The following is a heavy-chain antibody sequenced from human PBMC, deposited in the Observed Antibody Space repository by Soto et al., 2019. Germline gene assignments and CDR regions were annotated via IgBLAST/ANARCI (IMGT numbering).Heavy chain of an antibody. CDR2: ISGGGHIT. CDR1: GFTFSNYA. CDR3: ARDVAYYNILIAFYFDL. Sequence: EVQLLESGGGLVQPGGSLRLSCAASGFTFSNYAMSWVRQAPGKGLEWVSSISGGGHITYYADSVKGRFTIARDDSKNTLYLQMNSLRAEDTAVYYCARDVAYYNILIAFYFDLWGQGTLVTVFS. J-gene: IGHJ4*02. V-gene: IGHV3-23*01. D-gene: IGHD3-9*01.